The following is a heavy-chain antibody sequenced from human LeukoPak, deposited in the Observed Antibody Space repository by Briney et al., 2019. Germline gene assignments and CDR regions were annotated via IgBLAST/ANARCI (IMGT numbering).Heavy chain of an antibody. CDR3: AKTYYYDSSGSGAFDI. D-gene: IGHD3-22*01. Sequence: ASVKVSCKASGYTFTSYDINWVRQATGQGLEWMGWMNPNSGNTGYAQKFQGRVTMTRNTSISTAYMELSSLRSEDTAVYYCAKTYYYDSSGSGAFDIWGQGTMATVSS. CDR2: MNPNSGNT. J-gene: IGHJ3*02. V-gene: IGHV1-8*01. CDR1: GYTFTSYD.